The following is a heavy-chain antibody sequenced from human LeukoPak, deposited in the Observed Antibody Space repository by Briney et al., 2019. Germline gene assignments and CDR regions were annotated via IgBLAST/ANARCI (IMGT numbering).Heavy chain of an antibody. J-gene: IGHJ4*02. CDR1: GFTVSSNA. V-gene: IGHV3-53*01. Sequence: GGSLSLSCAASGFTVSSNAMSWVRQAPGKGLEWVSVMYSGGSTYYADSVKGRFTISRDNSKNTLYLQMNILRAEDTAVYYCTIRTSSSSDYFDCWGQGTLVSVSS. CDR3: TIRTSSSSDYFDC. D-gene: IGHD6-13*01. CDR2: MYSGGST.